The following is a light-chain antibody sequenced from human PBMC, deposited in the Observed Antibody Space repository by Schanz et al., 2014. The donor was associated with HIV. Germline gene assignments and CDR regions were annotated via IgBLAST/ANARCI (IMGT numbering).Light chain of an antibody. J-gene: IGKJ2*01. Sequence: DIQMTQSPSTLSASVGDRVTISCRASQSISNWLAWYQQKPGKAPKLLISKASSLESGVPSRFSGSGSGTEFTLTISNLQPDDFATYFCLHYNDFTSTFGQGTKLEIK. CDR2: KAS. CDR3: LHYNDFTST. V-gene: IGKV1-5*03. CDR1: QSISNW.